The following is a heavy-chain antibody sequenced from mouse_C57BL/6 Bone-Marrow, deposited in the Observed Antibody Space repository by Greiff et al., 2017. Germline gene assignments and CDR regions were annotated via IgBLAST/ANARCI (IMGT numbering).Heavy chain of an antibody. CDR3: ARNYCDGYPYAMDY. J-gene: IGHJ4*01. Sequence: QVQLKESGPGLVQPSQSLSITCTVSGFSLTSYGVHWVRQSPGKGLEWLGVIWSGGSTDYNAAFISRLSISKDNSKSQVFFKMNSLQADDTAIYYCARNYCDGYPYAMDYWGQGTSVTVSS. CDR2: IWSGGST. V-gene: IGHV2-2*01. D-gene: IGHD2-3*01. CDR1: GFSLTSYG.